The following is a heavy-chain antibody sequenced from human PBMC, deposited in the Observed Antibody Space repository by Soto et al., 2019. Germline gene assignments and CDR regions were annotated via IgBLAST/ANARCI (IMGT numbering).Heavy chain of an antibody. V-gene: IGHV1-69*11. CDR2: IIPVLGEA. D-gene: IGHD3-10*01. J-gene: IGHJ3*01. CDR3: RWLINGGSDVSDF. Sequence: QVQLVQSGAEVRKPGSSVKVSCKASGVTFSSYTISWVRQAPGQGLEWMGRIIPVLGEANYAPKFQGRLTIIADEPTSTVYMDLSSLRSEVTAMYYARWLINGGSDVSDFWGQGTFITVSS. CDR1: GVTFSSYT.